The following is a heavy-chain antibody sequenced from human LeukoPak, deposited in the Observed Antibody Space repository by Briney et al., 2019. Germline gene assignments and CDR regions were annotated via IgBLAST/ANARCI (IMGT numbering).Heavy chain of an antibody. CDR3: AKGGPGAFDF. Sequence: GGSLRLSCAASGFVFSRNDMFWVRQAPGKGLEWVSCISGSRDATYYADSVRGRFTISRDNSKNTVFLQMNSLRAEDTAIYFCAKGGPGAFDFWGQGTMVTVSS. CDR2: ISGSRDAT. J-gene: IGHJ3*01. D-gene: IGHD2-15*01. CDR1: GFVFSRND. V-gene: IGHV3-23*01.